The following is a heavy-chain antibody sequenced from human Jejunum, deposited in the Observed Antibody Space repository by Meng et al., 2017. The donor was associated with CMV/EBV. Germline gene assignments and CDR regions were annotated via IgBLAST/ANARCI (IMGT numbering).Heavy chain of an antibody. J-gene: IGHJ4*02. CDR1: GFTVSSHY. CDR2: IDTDGKT. CDR3: ADIGVGDQGF. V-gene: IGHV3-53*01. D-gene: IGHD3-3*01. Sequence: EVQLVGAGGGLSRPGGSLRLSCAASGFTVSSHYMGWVRQAPGKGLEWVSVIDTDGKTYYADSVKGRFAISRDNSKNTLYLQMSSLRVEDTAVYSCADIGVGDQGFWGQGTLVTVPS.